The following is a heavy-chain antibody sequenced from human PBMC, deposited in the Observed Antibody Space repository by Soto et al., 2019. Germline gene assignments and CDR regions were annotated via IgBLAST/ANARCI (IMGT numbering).Heavy chain of an antibody. Sequence: SLRLSCAASGFTFSSYGMHWVRQAPGKGLEWVAVIWYDGSNKYYADSVKGRFTISRDNSKNTLYLQMNSLRAEDTAVYYCARPRDSRGYYPALWAFDIWGQGTMVTVSS. CDR2: IWYDGSNK. V-gene: IGHV3-33*01. CDR3: ARPRDSRGYYPALWAFDI. CDR1: GFTFSSYG. D-gene: IGHD3-22*01. J-gene: IGHJ3*02.